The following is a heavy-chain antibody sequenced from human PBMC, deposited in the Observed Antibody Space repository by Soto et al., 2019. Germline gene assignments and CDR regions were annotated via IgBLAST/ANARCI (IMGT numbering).Heavy chain of an antibody. J-gene: IGHJ3*02. CDR3: ARVPKMDTAMVTAGFGAFDI. CDR2: IYYSGST. Sequence: SETLSLTCTVSGGSIISGGYYWIWIRQHPGKGLEWIGYIYYSGSTYYNPSLKSRVTISVDTSKNQFSLKLSPVTAADTAVYYCARVPKMDTAMVTAGFGAFDIWGQGTMVTVSS. D-gene: IGHD5-18*01. V-gene: IGHV4-31*03. CDR1: GGSIISGGYY.